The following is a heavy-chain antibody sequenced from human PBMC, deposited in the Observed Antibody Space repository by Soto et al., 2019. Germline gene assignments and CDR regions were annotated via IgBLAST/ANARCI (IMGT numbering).Heavy chain of an antibody. Sequence: PGGSLRLSCAASGFTFSGDWMHWVRQGAGKGLVWVSRINMDGSSTNYADSVKGRFTISRDNAKNTLYLQMNSLRVDDTAVYYCARGHPGLSHHYYWAQGALVTVSS. J-gene: IGHJ4*02. CDR1: GFTFSGDW. D-gene: IGHD1-26*01. CDR2: INMDGSST. V-gene: IGHV3-74*01. CDR3: ARGHPGLSHHYY.